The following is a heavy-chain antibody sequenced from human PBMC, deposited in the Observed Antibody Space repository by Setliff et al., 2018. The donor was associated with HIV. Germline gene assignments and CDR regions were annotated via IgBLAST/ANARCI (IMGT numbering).Heavy chain of an antibody. CDR1: GYTFTNYA. Sequence: GASVKVSCKASGYTFTNYAMNWVRQAPGQGLEWMGWINTNTGNPTYAQGFTGRFVFSLDTSVSTAFLQISSLQAEDTAVYYCARALVAVYSNYYYYMDVWGKGTTVTV. D-gene: IGHD2-15*01. J-gene: IGHJ6*03. V-gene: IGHV7-4-1*02. CDR3: ARALVAVYSNYYYYMDV. CDR2: INTNTGNP.